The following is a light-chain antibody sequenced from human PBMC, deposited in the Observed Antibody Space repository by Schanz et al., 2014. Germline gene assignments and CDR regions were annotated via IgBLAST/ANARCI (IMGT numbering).Light chain of an antibody. J-gene: IGLJ3*02. CDR3: SSYSGSNTYVV. CDR2: DVS. Sequence: QSVLTQPASVSGSPGQSITISCTGTSSDVGGYNSVAWYQQHPGKAPQLMIFDVSYRPSGVSDRFSGSKSGNSAHLTISGLQAEDEAEYYCSSYSGSNTYVVFGGGTKLTVL. V-gene: IGLV2-14*01. CDR1: SSDVGGYNS.